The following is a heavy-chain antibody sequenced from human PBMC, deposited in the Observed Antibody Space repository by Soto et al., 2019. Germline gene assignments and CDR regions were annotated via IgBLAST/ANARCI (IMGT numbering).Heavy chain of an antibody. CDR1: GFTFSNYG. CDR3: ARESASSSGSFDY. Sequence: GGSLRLSCAASGFTFSNYGMHWVRQAPGKGLEWVAVIWYDGSNKYYADSVKGRFTISRDNSKNTLYLQMNSLRVEDTAVYYCARESASSSGSFDYWGQGTLVTVSS. D-gene: IGHD1-1*01. J-gene: IGHJ4*02. V-gene: IGHV3-33*01. CDR2: IWYDGSNK.